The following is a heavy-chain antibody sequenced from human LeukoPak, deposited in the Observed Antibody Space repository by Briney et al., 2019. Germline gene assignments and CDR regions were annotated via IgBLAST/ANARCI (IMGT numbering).Heavy chain of an antibody. CDR2: INHSGST. D-gene: IGHD1-26*01. CDR3: ARDRTRVGAGAFDI. CDR1: GGSFSGYY. Sequence: PSETLSLTCAVYGGSFSGYYWSWIRQPPGKGLEWIGEINHSGSTNYNPSLKSRVTISVDTSKNQFSLKLSSVTAADTAVYYCARDRTRVGAGAFDIWGQGTMVTVSS. J-gene: IGHJ3*02. V-gene: IGHV4-34*01.